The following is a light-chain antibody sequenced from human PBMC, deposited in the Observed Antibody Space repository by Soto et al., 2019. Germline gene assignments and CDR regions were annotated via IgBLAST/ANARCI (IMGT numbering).Light chain of an antibody. CDR1: QSISSW. V-gene: IGKV1-5*01. J-gene: IGKJ4*01. CDR3: QQLNVYPST. Sequence: DRHMTQSPSALSASVGDRVPITCRASQSISSWLAWYQQKPGKAPKLLIYAASTLQTGVPSRFSGGGSGTDFTLTITSLQPEDFATYYCQQLNVYPSTFGGGSKVDIK. CDR2: AAS.